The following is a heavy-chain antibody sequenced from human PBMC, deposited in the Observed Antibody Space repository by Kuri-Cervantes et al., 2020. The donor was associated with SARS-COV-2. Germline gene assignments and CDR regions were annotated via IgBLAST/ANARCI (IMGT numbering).Heavy chain of an antibody. CDR1: GFTFENYA. J-gene: IGHJ4*02. V-gene: IGHV3-43*02. CDR2: ISGDGGST. D-gene: IGHD1-26*01. Sequence: GESLKISCAASGFTFENYAMHWVRQAPGKGLEWVSLISGDGGSTYYADSVKGRFTISRDNAKNSLYLQMNSLRAEDTALYHCARRRGGTDPFDYWGQGTLVTVSS. CDR3: ARRRGGTDPFDY.